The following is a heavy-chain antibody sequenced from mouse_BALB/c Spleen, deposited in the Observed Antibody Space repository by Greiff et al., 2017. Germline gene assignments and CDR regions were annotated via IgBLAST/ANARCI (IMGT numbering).Heavy chain of an antibody. CDR3: AREGYYGSSFFAY. CDR2: INPYNDGT. Sequence: LVESGPELVKPGASVKMSCKASGYTFTSYVMHWVKQKPGQGLEWIGYINPYNDGTKYNEKFKGKATLTSDKSSSTAYMELSSLTSEDSAVYYCAREGYYGSSFFAYWGQGTLVTVSA. J-gene: IGHJ3*01. D-gene: IGHD1-1*01. CDR1: GYTFTSYV. V-gene: IGHV1-14*01.